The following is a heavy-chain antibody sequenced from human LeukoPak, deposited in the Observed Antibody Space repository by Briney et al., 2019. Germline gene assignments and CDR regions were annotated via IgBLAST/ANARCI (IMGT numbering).Heavy chain of an antibody. D-gene: IGHD2-21*01. CDR2: INTKGET. Sequence: SETLSLTCTVSGVSMSAYQWSWVRQSPEKGLEWIGCINTKGETSYNPSLKSRVTTSVDTSKSQFYLRLTSVTAADTAVYYRATSNDAKIAPFDHWGQGAPVTVSS. V-gene: IGHV4-4*09. CDR3: ATSNDAKIAPFDH. J-gene: IGHJ4*02. CDR1: GVSMSAYQ.